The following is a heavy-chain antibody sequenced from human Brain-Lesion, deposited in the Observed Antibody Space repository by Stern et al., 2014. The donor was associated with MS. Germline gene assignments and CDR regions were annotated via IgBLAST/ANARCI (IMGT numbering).Heavy chain of an antibody. Sequence: QVQLVESGPGLVKPSQTLSLTCTVSGGSISSSGYYWSWIRQPADKGLEWIGRIHDSGSTYYNPSLNSRVTISMDTAKNQFSLTLTSLPAADTAVYYCAPTRWDLFTWNWFDPWGQGTLVTVSS. CDR3: APTRWDLFTWNWFDP. D-gene: IGHD1-26*01. CDR2: IHDSGST. J-gene: IGHJ5*02. CDR1: GGSISSSGYY. V-gene: IGHV4-61*02.